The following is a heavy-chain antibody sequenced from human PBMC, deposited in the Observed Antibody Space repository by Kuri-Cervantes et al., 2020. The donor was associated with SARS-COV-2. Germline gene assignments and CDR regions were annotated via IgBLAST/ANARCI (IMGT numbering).Heavy chain of an antibody. J-gene: IGHJ6*02. Sequence: ESLKISCAVYGGSFSGYYWSWIRQPPGKGLEWIGEINHSGSTNYSPSLKSRVTISVDTSKNQFSLKLSSVTAADTAVYYCARGPGLYSRKAYGMDVWGQGTTVTVSS. CDR2: INHSGST. D-gene: IGHD3-16*02. CDR1: GGSFSGYY. V-gene: IGHV4-34*01. CDR3: ARGPGLYSRKAYGMDV.